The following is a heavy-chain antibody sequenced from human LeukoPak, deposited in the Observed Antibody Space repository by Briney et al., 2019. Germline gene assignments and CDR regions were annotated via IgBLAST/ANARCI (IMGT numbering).Heavy chain of an antibody. J-gene: IGHJ4*02. V-gene: IGHV1-2*02. CDR2: INPNSGGT. CDR1: GYTFTGYY. CDR3: ARHAPDYDFWSGYYSPDY. D-gene: IGHD3-3*01. Sequence: ASVKVSCKASGYTFTGYYMHWVRQAPGQGLEWMGWINPNSGGTNYAQKFQGRVTMTRDTSISTAYMELSRLRSDDTAVYYCARHAPDYDFWSGYYSPDYWGQGTLVTVSS.